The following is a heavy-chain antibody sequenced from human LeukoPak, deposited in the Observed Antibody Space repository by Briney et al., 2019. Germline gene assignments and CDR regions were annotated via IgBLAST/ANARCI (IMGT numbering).Heavy chain of an antibody. D-gene: IGHD4/OR15-4a*01. Sequence: GGSLRLSCAASGFTFSTYEMNWVRQAPGKGLEGVSYISSIGTVIYYAGSVKGRFTISTDNAKKSLSLQMNSLRAEDTAVYYCAREPTIPYFDYWGQGTLVTVPS. CDR2: ISSIGTVI. CDR1: GFTFSTYE. J-gene: IGHJ4*02. CDR3: AREPTIPYFDY. V-gene: IGHV3-48*03.